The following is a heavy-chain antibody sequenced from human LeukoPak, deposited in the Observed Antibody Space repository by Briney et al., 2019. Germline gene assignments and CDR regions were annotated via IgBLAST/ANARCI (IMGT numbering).Heavy chain of an antibody. V-gene: IGHV3-23*01. Sequence: PGGSLRLSCAASGFIFSNYAMTWVRQAPGKGLEWVSSISRSGRDTYYADSVKGRLTISRDNSKYTLLLQMNSLRADEDTAVYFCAKEWIVGATRWFDPWGQGTLVTVSS. J-gene: IGHJ5*02. CDR1: GFIFSNYA. D-gene: IGHD1-26*01. CDR2: ISRSGRDT. CDR3: AKEWIVGATRWFDP.